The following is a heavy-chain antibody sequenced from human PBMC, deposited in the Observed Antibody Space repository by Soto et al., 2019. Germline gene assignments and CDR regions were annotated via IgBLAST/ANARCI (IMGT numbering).Heavy chain of an antibody. Sequence: QVQLVESGGGVVQPGRSLRLSCAASGFTFSSYAMHWVRQAPGKGLEWVAVISYDGSNKYYADSVKGRFTISRDNSKSTLYLQMNSLRAEDTAVYYCARGGGYGYYYYYYGMDVWGQGTTVTVSS. D-gene: IGHD5-18*01. J-gene: IGHJ6*02. V-gene: IGHV3-30-3*01. CDR1: GFTFSSYA. CDR2: ISYDGSNK. CDR3: ARGGGYGYYYYYYGMDV.